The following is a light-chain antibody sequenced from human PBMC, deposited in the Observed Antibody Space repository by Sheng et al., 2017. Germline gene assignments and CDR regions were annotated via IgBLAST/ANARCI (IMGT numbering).Light chain of an antibody. J-gene: IGKJ4*01. CDR2: AAS. Sequence: EIVLTQSPATLSVSPGERATLSCRASQSVSSNLAWYQQKPGQAPRVLIYAASTRATGIPARFSGSGSGTDFTLTISSLEPEDFAVYYCQQRSNWPLTFGGGTKVEIK. V-gene: IGKV3-11*01. CDR3: QQRSNWPLT. CDR1: QSVSSN.